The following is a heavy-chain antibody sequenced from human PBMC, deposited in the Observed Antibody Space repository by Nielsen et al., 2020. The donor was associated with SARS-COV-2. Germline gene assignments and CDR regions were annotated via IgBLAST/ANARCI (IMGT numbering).Heavy chain of an antibody. J-gene: IGHJ4*02. CDR2: IYSGGSST. CDR3: ARGQGGSYYAY. D-gene: IGHD1-26*01. Sequence: WIRQPPGKGLEWVSVIYSGGSSTYYADSVKGRFTISRDNAKNSLYLQMNSLRAEDTAVYYCARGQGGSYYAYWGQGTLVTVSS. V-gene: IGHV3-NL1*01.